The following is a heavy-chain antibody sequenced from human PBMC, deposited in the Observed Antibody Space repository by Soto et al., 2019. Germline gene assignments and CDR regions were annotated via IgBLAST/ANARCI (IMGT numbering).Heavy chain of an antibody. D-gene: IGHD2-21*02. J-gene: IGHJ3*02. Sequence: QVQLQESGPGLVKPSETLALTCTVSGASVSNGLFYWSWIRQSPGQGLEWLGYVYYTGITNYNPCLRGRVTMSVDTSKNQFSLKLSSVTAADTAMFYCAREGVAYCGADCADAFDIWGQGTMVTVSS. CDR1: GASVSNGLFY. CDR2: VYYTGIT. V-gene: IGHV4-61*01. CDR3: AREGVAYCGADCADAFDI.